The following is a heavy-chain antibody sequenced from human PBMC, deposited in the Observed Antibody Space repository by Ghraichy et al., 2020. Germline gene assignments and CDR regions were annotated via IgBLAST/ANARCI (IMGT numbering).Heavy chain of an antibody. Sequence: GGSLRLSCAASGFTFSSYSMNWVRQAPGKGLEWVSYISSSSSTIYYADSVKGRFTISRDNAKNSLYLQMNSLRDEDTAVYYCARAIAAWAYYYYYYMDVWGKGTTVTVSS. CDR2: ISSSSSTI. V-gene: IGHV3-48*02. CDR1: GFTFSSYS. CDR3: ARAIAAWAYYYYYYMDV. D-gene: IGHD6-6*01. J-gene: IGHJ6*03.